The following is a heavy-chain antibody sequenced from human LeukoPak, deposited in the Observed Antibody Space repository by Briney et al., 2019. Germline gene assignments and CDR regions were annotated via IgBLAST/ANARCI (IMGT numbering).Heavy chain of an antibody. D-gene: IGHD3-9*01. V-gene: IGHV1-2*02. Sequence: ASVKVSCKASGYTFTGYYMHWVRQAPGQGLEWMGWINPNSGGTNYAQKFQGRVTMTRDTSISTGYMELSRLRSDDTAVYYCARGNLLRYLDWLLDWGQGTLVTVSS. J-gene: IGHJ4*02. CDR1: GYTFTGYY. CDR2: INPNSGGT. CDR3: ARGNLLRYLDWLLD.